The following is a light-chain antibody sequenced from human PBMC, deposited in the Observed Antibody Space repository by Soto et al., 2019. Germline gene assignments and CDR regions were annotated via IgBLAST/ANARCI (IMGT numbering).Light chain of an antibody. V-gene: IGKV3-11*01. CDR2: NAS. Sequence: SVSSHCPTTMSXXPGQXATLXXRXSQSFSSCLACFQQTPSQGPVLLIYNASNMSSGIPSIFSGSGSGPEFNLTISSMRAEAFEIYYCQRRSIGRPWTFGQRGKL. J-gene: IGKJ1*01. CDR3: QRRSIGRPWT. CDR1: QSFSSC.